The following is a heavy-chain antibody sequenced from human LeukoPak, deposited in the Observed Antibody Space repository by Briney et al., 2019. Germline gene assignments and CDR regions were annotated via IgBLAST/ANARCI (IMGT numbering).Heavy chain of an antibody. CDR3: ARAGYSSSWYKPNTEYNWFDP. CDR1: GYSLSSGYY. V-gene: IGHV4-38-2*02. J-gene: IGHJ5*02. D-gene: IGHD6-13*01. CDR2: IYYSGSA. Sequence: SETLSLTCTVPGYSLSSGYYWGWIRQPPGEGLAWVGSIYYSGSAYYNPSLKRRVTISVDTSKNQFSLKLSSVTAADTAVYHCARAGYSSSWYKPNTEYNWFDPWGQGTLVTVSS.